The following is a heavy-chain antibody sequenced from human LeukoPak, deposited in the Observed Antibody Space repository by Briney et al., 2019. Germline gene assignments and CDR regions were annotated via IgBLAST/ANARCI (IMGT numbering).Heavy chain of an antibody. CDR2: ISWNSDSV. CDR1: GFTFDDYG. D-gene: IGHD3-10*01. J-gene: IGHJ4*02. Sequence: GGSLRLSCAASGFTFDDYGMHWVRQAPGKGLEWVSGISWNSDSVGYADSVKGRFTISRDNAKNSLYLQMNSLRAEDTAVYYCARERITMVRGVRPYWGQGTLVTVSS. CDR3: ARERITMVRGVRPY. V-gene: IGHV3-9*01.